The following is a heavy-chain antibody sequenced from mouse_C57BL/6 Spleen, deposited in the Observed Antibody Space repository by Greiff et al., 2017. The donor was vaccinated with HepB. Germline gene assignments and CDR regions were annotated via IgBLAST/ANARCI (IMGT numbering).Heavy chain of an antibody. Sequence: VKVVESGPELVKPGASVKISCKASGYAFSSSWMNWVKQRPGKGLEWIGRIYPGDGDTNYNGKFKGKATPTADKSSSTAYMQLSSLTSEDSAVYFCAAGSYAMDYWGQGTSVTVSS. D-gene: IGHD3-3*01. J-gene: IGHJ4*01. CDR2: IYPGDGDT. CDR3: AAGSYAMDY. CDR1: GYAFSSSW. V-gene: IGHV1-82*01.